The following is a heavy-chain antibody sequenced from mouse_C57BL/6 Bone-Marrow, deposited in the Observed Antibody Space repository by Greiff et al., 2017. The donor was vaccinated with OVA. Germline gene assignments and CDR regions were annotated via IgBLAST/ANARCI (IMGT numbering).Heavy chain of an antibody. V-gene: IGHV1-76*01. D-gene: IGHD1-1*01. J-gene: IGHJ4*01. Sequence: QVQLQQSGAELVRPGASVKLSCKASGYTFTDYYINWVKQRPGQGLEWIARIYPGSGNTYYNEKFKGTATLTAEKSSSTAYMQLSSLTSEDSAVYFCARADYYGISCEAMDYWGQGTSVTVS. CDR3: ARADYYGISCEAMDY. CDR2: IYPGSGNT. CDR1: GYTFTDYY.